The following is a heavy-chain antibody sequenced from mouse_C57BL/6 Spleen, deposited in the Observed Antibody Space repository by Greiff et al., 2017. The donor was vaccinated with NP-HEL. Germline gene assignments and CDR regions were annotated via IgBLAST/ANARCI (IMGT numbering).Heavy chain of an antibody. D-gene: IGHD3-2*02. CDR3: ARERDSSGLFAY. Sequence: QVQLQQSGPELVKPGASVKISCKASGYAFSSSWMNWVKQRPGKGLEWIGRIYPGDGDTNYNGKFKGKATLTADKSSSTAYMQLSSLTSEDSAVYFCARERDSSGLFAYWGQGTLVTVSA. V-gene: IGHV1-82*01. J-gene: IGHJ3*01. CDR2: IYPGDGDT. CDR1: GYAFSSSW.